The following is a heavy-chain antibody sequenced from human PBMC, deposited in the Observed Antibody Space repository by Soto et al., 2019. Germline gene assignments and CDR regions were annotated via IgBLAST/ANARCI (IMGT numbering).Heavy chain of an antibody. J-gene: IGHJ3*02. D-gene: IGHD6-6*01. CDR2: IYRVYTST. Sequence: GGSLTLSCASSGCTFSIYWMFGVRQAPGKGWVGVSRIYRVYTSTSYADSVKSRFTISRDKAKNTLYLQMNSLRAEDTAVYYCARALWKQLVRDVFDIRGQGTMVTVSS. CDR1: GCTFSIYW. CDR3: ARALWKQLVRDVFDI. V-gene: IGHV3-74*01.